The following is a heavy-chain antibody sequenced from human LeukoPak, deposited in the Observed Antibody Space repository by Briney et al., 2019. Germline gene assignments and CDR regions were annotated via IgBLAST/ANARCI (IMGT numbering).Heavy chain of an antibody. D-gene: IGHD5-18*01. CDR3: ARDHTAIVMWGSLDYAMDV. Sequence: ASVKVSCKASGYTFTGYYLHWVRQAPGQGLEWMGWINPNSGGTNYAQKFQGRVTMTRDTSISTAYMELSRLRSDDTAVYYCARDHTAIVMWGSLDYAMDVWGPGTTVTVSS. CDR1: GYTFTGYY. V-gene: IGHV1-2*02. CDR2: INPNSGGT. J-gene: IGHJ6*02.